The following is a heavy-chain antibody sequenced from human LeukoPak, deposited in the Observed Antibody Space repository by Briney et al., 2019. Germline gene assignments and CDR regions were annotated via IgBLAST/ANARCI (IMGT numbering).Heavy chain of an antibody. D-gene: IGHD2-15*01. CDR1: GYTFTGYY. J-gene: IGHJ4*02. CDR3: AREWVVLAAAIFY. Sequence: ASVKVTCKASGYTFTGYYMHWVRQAPGQRLEWMGWINPKSGNTNYAQKFQGRVTMTRDTSISTAYMELSRLRSDDTAVYYCAREWVVLAAAIFYWGQGTLVTVSS. CDR2: INPKSGNT. V-gene: IGHV1-2*02.